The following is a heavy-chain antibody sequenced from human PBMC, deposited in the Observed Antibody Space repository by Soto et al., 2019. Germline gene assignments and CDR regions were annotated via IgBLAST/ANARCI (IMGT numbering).Heavy chain of an antibody. CDR1: GFDLTSSR. D-gene: IGHD2-15*01. V-gene: IGHV3-21*04. CDR2: ISGSGKDT. CDR3: ARTHPYCSGGSCYWGYYYYGMDV. J-gene: IGHJ6*02. Sequence: PGGSLRLSCVASGFDLTSSRMNWVRQAPGKGLEWVASISGSGKDTFYRHSVKGRFAISRDSAGTSLFLRMDSLRSEDTAVYYCARTHPYCSGGSCYWGYYYYGMDVWGQGTTVTVSS.